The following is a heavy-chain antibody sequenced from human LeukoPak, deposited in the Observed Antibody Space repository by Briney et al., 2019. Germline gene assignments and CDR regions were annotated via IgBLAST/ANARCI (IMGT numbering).Heavy chain of an antibody. J-gene: IGHJ3*02. V-gene: IGHV4-30-2*01. CDR1: GGSISSGGYS. CDR2: IYHSGST. CDR3: ARGGGYCSSTSCYGDAFDI. Sequence: SETLSLTCAVSGGSISSGGYSWSWIWQPPGKGLEWIGYIYHSGSTYYNPSLKSRVTISVDRSKNQFSLKLSSVTAADTAVYYCARGGGYCSSTSCYGDAFDIWGQGTMVTVSS. D-gene: IGHD2-2*01.